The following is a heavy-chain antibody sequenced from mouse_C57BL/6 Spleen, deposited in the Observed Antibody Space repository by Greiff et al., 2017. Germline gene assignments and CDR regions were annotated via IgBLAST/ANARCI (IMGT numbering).Heavy chain of an antibody. CDR3: AGEKVYDAYAEGYFDV. D-gene: IGHD2-2*01. CDR2: IDPSDSGT. CDR1: GYTFTSYW. Sequence: QVQLQQPGAELVRPGSSVKLSCKASGYTFTSYWMDWVKQRPGRGLEWIGSIDPSDSGTHYNQKFKDKATLTVDKPSSTAYMQLSSLTSEDSAVYDGAGEKVYDAYAEGYFDVWGTGTTVTVSS. J-gene: IGHJ1*03. V-gene: IGHV1-61*01.